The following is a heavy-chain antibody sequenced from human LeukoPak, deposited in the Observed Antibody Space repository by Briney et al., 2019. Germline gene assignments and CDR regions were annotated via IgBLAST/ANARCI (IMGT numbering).Heavy chain of an antibody. CDR2: ISGSGGST. CDR3: AKDRTDNWFDP. V-gene: IGHV3-23*01. Sequence: GGSLRLSCAASGFTFSSYAMSWVRQAPGKGLEWVSAISGSGGSTYYADSVKGRFTISRDNSKSTLYLKMNSLRAEDTAVYYCAKDRTDNWFDPWGQGTLVTVSS. CDR1: GFTFSSYA. J-gene: IGHJ5*02.